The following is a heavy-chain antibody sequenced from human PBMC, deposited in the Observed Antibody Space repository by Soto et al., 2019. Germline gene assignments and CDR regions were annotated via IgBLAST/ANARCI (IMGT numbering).Heavy chain of an antibody. D-gene: IGHD3-16*01. V-gene: IGHV4-59*08. J-gene: IGHJ6*02. CDR1: GGSIRSYY. Sequence: QVQLQESGPGLVKPSETLSLTCTVSGGSIRSYYWNWIRQPPGKGLEWIGYIYSSGSTNYNPSLKXXVXXSVDTSKNQFSLRLTSVTAADTAVYHCARLTEGSYYYGMDVWGQGTTVTVSS. CDR3: ARLTEGSYYYGMDV. CDR2: IYSSGST.